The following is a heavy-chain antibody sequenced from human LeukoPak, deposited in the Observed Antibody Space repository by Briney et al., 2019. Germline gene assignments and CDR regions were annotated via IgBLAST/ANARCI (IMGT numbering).Heavy chain of an antibody. CDR2: ISVNGVSA. CDR1: GSIFSRYA. J-gene: IGHJ4*02. D-gene: IGHD3-16*01. CDR3: ASRAALRAPYDN. Sequence: GGSLRLSCAASGSIFSRYAMSWVRQAPGEGLEWVSGISVNGVSAYYIDSVQGRFTISRDNSKNMLLLQMDSLRADDTAVYLCASRAALRAPYDNWGQGTLVIVSS. V-gene: IGHV3-23*01.